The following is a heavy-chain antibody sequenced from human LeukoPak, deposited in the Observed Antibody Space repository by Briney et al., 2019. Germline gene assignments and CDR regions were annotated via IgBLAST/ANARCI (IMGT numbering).Heavy chain of an antibody. Sequence: SETLSLTCTVSGXSISSSYWNWIRQPAGKGLEWIGRIYISGSTNYNPSLKSRVTMSLDTSKNQFSLKLSSLTAADTAVYYCARERRDSSYGLDYWGQGTLVTVSS. CDR1: GXSISSSY. V-gene: IGHV4-4*07. CDR3: ARERRDSSYGLDY. J-gene: IGHJ4*02. D-gene: IGHD3-22*01. CDR2: IYISGST.